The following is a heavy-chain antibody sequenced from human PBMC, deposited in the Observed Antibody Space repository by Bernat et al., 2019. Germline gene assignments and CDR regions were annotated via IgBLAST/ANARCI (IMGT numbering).Heavy chain of an antibody. Sequence: QVQLVESGGGVVQPGRSLRLSCAASGFTFSSYGMHWVRQASGKGLEWVAVIWYDGSNKYYADSVKGRFTISRDNSKNTLYLQMNSLRAEDTAVYYCARDPRAYCGGDCYLVYWGQGTLVTVSS. CDR2: IWYDGSNK. CDR1: GFTFSSYG. V-gene: IGHV3-33*01. D-gene: IGHD2-21*02. J-gene: IGHJ4*02. CDR3: ARDPRAYCGGDCYLVY.